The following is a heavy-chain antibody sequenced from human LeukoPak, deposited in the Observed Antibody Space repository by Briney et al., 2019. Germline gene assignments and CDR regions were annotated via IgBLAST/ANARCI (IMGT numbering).Heavy chain of an antibody. Sequence: GGSLRLSCVASGFTFNNYAMHWVRQAPGKGLEWVSVIYRGGDTFYGDSVKGRFTISRDNSKNTLYLQMNSLRAEDTAVYYCARGLYYDGSGYYYHDYWGQGTLVTVSS. CDR3: ARGLYYDGSGYYYHDY. J-gene: IGHJ4*02. CDR2: IYRGGDT. D-gene: IGHD3-22*01. V-gene: IGHV3-53*01. CDR1: GFTFNNYA.